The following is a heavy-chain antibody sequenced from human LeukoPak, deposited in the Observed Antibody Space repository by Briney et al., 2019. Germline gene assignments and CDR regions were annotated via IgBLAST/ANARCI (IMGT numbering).Heavy chain of an antibody. CDR3: AKELRSLLTMIVVVISSFDY. CDR1: GFTFSSYA. CDR2: ISGSGGST. Sequence: GGSLRLSCAASGFTFSSYAMSWVRQAPGKGLEWVSAISGSGGSTYYADSVKGRFTISRDNSKNTLYLQMNSLRAEDTAVYYCAKELRSLLTMIVVVISSFDYWGQGTLVTVSS. J-gene: IGHJ4*02. V-gene: IGHV3-23*01. D-gene: IGHD3-22*01.